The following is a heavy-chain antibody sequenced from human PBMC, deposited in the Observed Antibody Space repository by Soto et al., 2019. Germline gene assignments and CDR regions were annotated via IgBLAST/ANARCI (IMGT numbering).Heavy chain of an antibody. J-gene: IGHJ6*02. D-gene: IGHD6-19*01. CDR3: VRGKWLEDYYGMDV. V-gene: IGHV3-20*04. Sequence: EVQLVESGGGVVRPGGSLRLSCAASGFTFEDYGMSWVRQVPGEGLEWVSSINWSGENTGYADSMRGRCTISRDNAENYLYLQMTSLRAGDTALYYCVRGKWLEDYYGMDVWGQGTTVTVSS. CDR2: INWSGENT. CDR1: GFTFEDYG.